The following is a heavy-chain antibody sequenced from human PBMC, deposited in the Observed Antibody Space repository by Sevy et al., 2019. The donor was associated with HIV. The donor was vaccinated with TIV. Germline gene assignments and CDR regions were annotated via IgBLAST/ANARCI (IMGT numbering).Heavy chain of an antibody. V-gene: IGHV3-48*01. CDR1: GFTFSSYS. CDR2: ISSSSSTI. J-gene: IGHJ4*02. CDR3: ARAFTIFGVAPFDY. D-gene: IGHD3-3*01. Sequence: GGSLRLSCAASGFTFSSYSMNWVRQAPGKGLEWVSYISSSSSTIYYADSVKGRFTISRDNAKNSLYLQMNSLRAEDTAVYYCARAFTIFGVAPFDYWGQGTLVTVSS.